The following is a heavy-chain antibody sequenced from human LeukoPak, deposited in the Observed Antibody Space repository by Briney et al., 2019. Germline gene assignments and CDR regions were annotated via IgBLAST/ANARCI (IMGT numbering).Heavy chain of an antibody. CDR1: GGSISSYY. J-gene: IGHJ5*02. Sequence: PSETLSLTCTVSGGSISSYYWSWIRQPAGKGLEWIRRIYTSGSTNYNPSLKSRVTISVDKSKNQFSLKLSSVTAADTAVYYCARGYYDSSGYYRYGNWFDPWGQGTLVTVSS. V-gene: IGHV4-4*07. CDR2: IYTSGST. D-gene: IGHD3-22*01. CDR3: ARGYYDSSGYYRYGNWFDP.